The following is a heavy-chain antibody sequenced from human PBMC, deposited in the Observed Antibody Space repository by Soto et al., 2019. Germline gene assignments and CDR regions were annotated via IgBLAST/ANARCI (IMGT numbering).Heavy chain of an antibody. CDR1: GFTFSSYG. CDR3: AKLGGPYNGDPGDYFDY. D-gene: IGHD4-17*01. V-gene: IGHV3-30*18. Sequence: GGSLRLSCAASGFTFSSYGMHWVRQAPGKGLEWVAVISYDGSNKYYADSVKGRFTISRDNSKNTLYLQMNSLRAEDTAVYYCAKLGGPYNGDPGDYFDYWGQGTLVTVSS. J-gene: IGHJ4*02. CDR2: ISYDGSNK.